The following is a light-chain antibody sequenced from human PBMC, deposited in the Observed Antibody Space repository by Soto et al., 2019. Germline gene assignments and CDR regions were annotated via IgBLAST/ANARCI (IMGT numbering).Light chain of an antibody. CDR1: SSDVGGYNY. CDR2: DVS. Sequence: QSALTQPASVSGSPGQSITISCTGTSSDVGGYNYVSWYQQHPGKAPKLMLYDVSNRPSGVSNRFSGSKSGNTASLTISGLQAEDEADYYCSSYISTITPVVFGGGTKLTVL. J-gene: IGLJ3*02. CDR3: SSYISTITPVV. V-gene: IGLV2-14*01.